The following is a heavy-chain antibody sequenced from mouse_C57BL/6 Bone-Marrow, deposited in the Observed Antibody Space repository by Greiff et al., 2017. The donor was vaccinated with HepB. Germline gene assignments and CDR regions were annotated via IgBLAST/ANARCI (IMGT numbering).Heavy chain of an antibody. D-gene: IGHD2-2*01. Sequence: QVQLQQSGAELVRPGASVKLSCKASGYTFTDYYINWVKQRPGQGLEWIARIYPGSGNTYYNEKFKGKATLTADKSSSTAYMQLSSLTSEDSAVYFCARSGVWLRRFAYWGQGTLVTVSA. V-gene: IGHV1-76*01. CDR3: ARSGVWLRRFAY. CDR1: GYTFTDYY. CDR2: IYPGSGNT. J-gene: IGHJ3*01.